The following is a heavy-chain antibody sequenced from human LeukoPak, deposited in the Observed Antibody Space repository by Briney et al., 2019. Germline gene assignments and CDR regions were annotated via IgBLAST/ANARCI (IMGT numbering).Heavy chain of an antibody. J-gene: IGHJ4*02. CDR1: GGTFSSYT. V-gene: IGHV1-69*04. CDR3: AREDNDFWSGYSTA. D-gene: IGHD3-3*01. CDR2: IIPILGIA. Sequence: SVKVSCKAPGGTFSSYTISWVRQAPGQGLEWMGRIIPILGIANYAQKFRGRVTITADKSTSTAYMELSSLRSEDTAVYYCAREDNDFWSGYSTAWGQGTLVTVSS.